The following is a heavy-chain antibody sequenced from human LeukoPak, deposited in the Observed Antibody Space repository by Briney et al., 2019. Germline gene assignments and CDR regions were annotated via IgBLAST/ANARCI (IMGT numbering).Heavy chain of an antibody. J-gene: IGHJ4*02. V-gene: IGHV1-69*05. CDR3: ARARLREAGTGFDY. CDR1: GGTFSSYA. D-gene: IGHD6-13*01. CDR2: IIPIFGTA. Sequence: GASVKVSCKASGGTFSSYAISWVRQAPGQGLEWMGGIIPIFGTANYAQKFQGRVTITTDESTSTAYMELSSLRSEDTAVYYCARARLREAGTGFDYWGQGTLVTVSS.